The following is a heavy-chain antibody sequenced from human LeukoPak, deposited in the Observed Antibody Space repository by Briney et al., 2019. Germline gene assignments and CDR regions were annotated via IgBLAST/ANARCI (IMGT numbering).Heavy chain of an antibody. D-gene: IGHD1-26*01. Sequence: ASVKVSCKASGYTFTGYYIHWVRQAPGQGLEWMGWINPNSGGTNYAQKLQGRVTVTRDTSISTAYMELRGLRSDDTALYYCAREQRSGDFQLLQYWGQGTLVTVSS. V-gene: IGHV1-2*02. CDR1: GYTFTGYY. J-gene: IGHJ4*02. CDR2: INPNSGGT. CDR3: AREQRSGDFQLLQY.